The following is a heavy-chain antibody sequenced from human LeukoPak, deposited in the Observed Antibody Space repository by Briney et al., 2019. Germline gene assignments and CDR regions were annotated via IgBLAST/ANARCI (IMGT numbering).Heavy chain of an antibody. Sequence: ASVKVSCKASGGTFSSYAISWVRQAPGQGLEWMGRINPNSGDTKYAQNFQGRVTITRDTSISTAYMELSRLRSDDTAVYYCAREDFGDYYFDSWGQGTLVTVSS. CDR1: GGTFSSYA. J-gene: IGHJ4*02. CDR2: INPNSGDT. V-gene: IGHV1-2*06. CDR3: AREDFGDYYFDS. D-gene: IGHD4-17*01.